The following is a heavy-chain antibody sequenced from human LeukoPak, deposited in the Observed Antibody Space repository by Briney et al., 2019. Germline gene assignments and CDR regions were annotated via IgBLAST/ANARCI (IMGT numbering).Heavy chain of an antibody. CDR2: ISYDGSNK. CDR3: ARDFGSSGWYGIDY. D-gene: IGHD6-19*01. V-gene: IGHV3-30*01. Sequence: PGGSLRLSCAASGFTFSSYAMHWVRQAPGKXXXXXXVISYDGSNKYYADSVKGRFTISRDNSKNTLYLQMNSLRAEDTAVYYCARDFGSSGWYGIDYWGQGTLVTVSS. CDR1: GFTFSSYA. J-gene: IGHJ4*02.